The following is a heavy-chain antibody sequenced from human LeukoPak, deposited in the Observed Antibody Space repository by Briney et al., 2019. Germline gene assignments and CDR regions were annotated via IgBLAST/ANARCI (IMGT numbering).Heavy chain of an antibody. CDR3: ATKQWLAPPPDS. V-gene: IGHV3-74*01. D-gene: IGHD6-19*01. J-gene: IGHJ4*02. Sequence: GGSLRLSCAASGFTFSKYWMLWVRQAPGKGLESVSRINTEGTVTTYADSVKGRFTVSRDNADNTMFLQMNSVRDEDTAVYYCATKQWLAPPPDSWGQGTPVTVSS. CDR2: INTEGTVT. CDR1: GFTFSKYW.